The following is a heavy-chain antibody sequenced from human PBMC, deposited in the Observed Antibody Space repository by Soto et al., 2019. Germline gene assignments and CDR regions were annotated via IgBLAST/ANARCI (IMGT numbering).Heavy chain of an antibody. CDR1: GFTFSRYG. D-gene: IGHD1-26*01. CDR2: MSYDGSNK. V-gene: IGHV3-30*03. Sequence: QVQLVESGGGVVQPGKSLRLSCTASGFTFSRYGMHWVRQAPGKGLEWVAVMSYDGSNKWYADSVKGRFTISRDNAKNSLYLQMNSLRAEDTATYYCATGEVRGAADYWGQGTLVTVSS. CDR3: ATGEVRGAADY. J-gene: IGHJ4*02.